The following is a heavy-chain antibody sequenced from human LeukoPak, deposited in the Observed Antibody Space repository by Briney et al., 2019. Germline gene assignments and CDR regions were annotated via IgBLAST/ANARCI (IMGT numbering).Heavy chain of an antibody. CDR2: ISYDGSTN. J-gene: IGHJ4*02. CDR3: ARDRRYCGGGSCYFDYFFDY. V-gene: IGHV3-30-3*01. Sequence: GGSLRLSCAASGFSFNSYAVHWVRQAPGKGLEWVAVISYDGSTNFYAASVKGRFTISRDNSKNTLYLQMNSLRTEDTALYFCARDRRYCGGGSCYFDYFFDYWGQGTLVTVSS. D-gene: IGHD2-15*01. CDR1: GFSFNSYA.